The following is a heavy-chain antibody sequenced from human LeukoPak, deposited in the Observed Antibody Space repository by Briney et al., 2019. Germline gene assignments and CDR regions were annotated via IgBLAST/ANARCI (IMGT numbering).Heavy chain of an antibody. CDR3: AKAVTFSYFDY. J-gene: IGHJ4*02. CDR2: ISGSGVST. Sequence: GGSLRLSCAASGFTFSSYAMSCVRQAPGKGRGWVSAISGSGVSTYYADSVKGRFTISRDNSKNTLYLQMNSLRAEDTAVYYCAKAVTFSYFDYWGQGTLVTVSS. V-gene: IGHV3-23*01. D-gene: IGHD3-10*01. CDR1: GFTFSSYA.